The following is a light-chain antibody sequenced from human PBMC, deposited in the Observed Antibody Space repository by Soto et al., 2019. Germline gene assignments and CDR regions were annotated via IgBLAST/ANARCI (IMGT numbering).Light chain of an antibody. CDR2: GAS. V-gene: IGKV3-15*01. J-gene: IGKJ4*01. CDR3: QQYNNWPLT. Sequence: EIVMTQSPATLSVSPGERATLSCRASETVNSNLAWYQQKPGQAPRLLIYGASTRATDIPARFSGSGSGTEFTLTISSLQSEDFALYYCQQYNNWPLTFGGGTKV. CDR1: ETVNSN.